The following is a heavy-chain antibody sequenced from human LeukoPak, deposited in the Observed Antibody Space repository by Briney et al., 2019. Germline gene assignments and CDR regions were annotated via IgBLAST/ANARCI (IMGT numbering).Heavy chain of an antibody. V-gene: IGHV3-23*01. D-gene: IGHD6-13*01. Sequence: PGGSLRLSCAASGLTFSSYFMSWVRQAPGKGLEWVSAISGSGGRTYYVDSVKGRFTISRDNSNHILYLQMSSLRAEDTAVYYCAKGTAAGTFSEYWGQGTLVTVSS. CDR3: AKGTAAGTFSEY. CDR2: ISGSGGRT. CDR1: GLTFSSYF. J-gene: IGHJ4*02.